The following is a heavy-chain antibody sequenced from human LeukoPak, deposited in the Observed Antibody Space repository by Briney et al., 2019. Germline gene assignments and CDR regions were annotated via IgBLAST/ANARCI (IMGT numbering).Heavy chain of an antibody. Sequence: GGSLRLSCSASGFTFSREWMHWVRQRPGEGLVWVARSNEDGSFTGYADSVQGRFTISRDNAKNTLYLQMNSLRADDKAVYYCATFGYSWLRSYWGQGILVGVSS. CDR2: SNEDGSFT. CDR1: GFTFSREW. CDR3: ATFGYSWLRSY. J-gene: IGHJ4*02. D-gene: IGHD2-21*01. V-gene: IGHV3-74*01.